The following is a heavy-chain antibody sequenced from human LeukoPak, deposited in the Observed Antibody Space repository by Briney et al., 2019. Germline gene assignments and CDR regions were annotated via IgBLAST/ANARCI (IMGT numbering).Heavy chain of an antibody. CDR2: IYPGDSDT. CDR3: ARLLHGGYYLVSYYFDY. J-gene: IGHJ4*02. Sequence: GAALKTSYKGAGYSFTSYWIGWGRPMPGKGVGWRGIIYPGDSDTRYSTSFQGQVTISADKSITTAYLQWSSLKVSDTAMYYCARLLHGGYYLVSYYFDYWGQGTLVSVSS. V-gene: IGHV5-51*01. D-gene: IGHD3-22*01. CDR1: GYSFTSYW.